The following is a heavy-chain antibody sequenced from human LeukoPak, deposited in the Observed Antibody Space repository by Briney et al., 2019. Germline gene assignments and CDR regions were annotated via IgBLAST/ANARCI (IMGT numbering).Heavy chain of an antibody. D-gene: IGHD4-17*01. V-gene: IGHV3-23*01. CDR2: ISGSGGST. J-gene: IGHJ4*02. Sequence: GGSLRLSCAASGFTFSSYGMSWVRQAPGKGLEWVSAISGSGGSTYYADSVKGRFTISRDNSQNTLYLQMNSLRPEDTAVYYCAKGGASVTRYVDYWGQGTLVTVSS. CDR3: AKGGASVTRYVDY. CDR1: GFTFSSYG.